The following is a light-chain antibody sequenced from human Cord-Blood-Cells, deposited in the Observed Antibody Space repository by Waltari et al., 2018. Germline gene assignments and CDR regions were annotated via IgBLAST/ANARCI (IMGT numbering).Light chain of an antibody. V-gene: IGLV2-14*01. CDR3: SSYTSSSTLYV. Sequence: QSALTPPASVAGSPRQSITTSRTVTSIAVVGYNYVSWYQQHPGKAPKLMIYEVSNRPSGVSNRFSGSKSGNTASLTISGLQAEDEADYYCSSYTSSSTLYVFGTGTKVTVL. CDR2: EVS. CDR1: SIAVVGYNY. J-gene: IGLJ1*01.